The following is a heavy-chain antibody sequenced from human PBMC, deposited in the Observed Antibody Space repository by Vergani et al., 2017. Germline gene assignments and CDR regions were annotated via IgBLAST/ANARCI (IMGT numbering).Heavy chain of an antibody. V-gene: IGHV3-23*01. CDR1: GFTFSSYA. CDR3: AKDLRELPLYYFDY. D-gene: IGHD3-16*01. CDR2: ISVSGGST. J-gene: IGHJ4*02. Sequence: EVQLLESGGGLVQPGGSLRLSCAASGFTFSSYAMSWVRQAPGKGLEWVSAISVSGGSTYYADSVQGRFTISRDNSKNTLYLQMNSLRAEDTAVYYCAKDLRELPLYYFDYWGRGTLVTVSS.